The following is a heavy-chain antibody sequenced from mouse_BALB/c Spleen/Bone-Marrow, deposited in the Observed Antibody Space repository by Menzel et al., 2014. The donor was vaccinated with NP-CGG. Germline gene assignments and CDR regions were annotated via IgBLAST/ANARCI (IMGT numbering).Heavy chain of an antibody. CDR1: GFTFSSFG. D-gene: IGHD1-1*01. CDR3: SRKHYYPRFSY. Sequence: DVMLVESGGGLVQPGGSRKLSCAASGFTFSSFGMHWVRQAPEKGLEWVAYISSGSSTIYYADTVKGRFTISRDNPKNTLFLQMASLRAGDTALYYCSRKHYYPRFSYRGQGTLGTVSS. CDR2: ISSGSSTI. V-gene: IGHV5-17*02. J-gene: IGHJ3*01.